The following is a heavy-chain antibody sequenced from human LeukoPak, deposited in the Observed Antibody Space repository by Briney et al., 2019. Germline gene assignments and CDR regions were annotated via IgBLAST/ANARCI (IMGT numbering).Heavy chain of an antibody. V-gene: IGHV3-53*01. D-gene: IGHD3-3*01. CDR1: GFIFTTNY. Sequence: GGSLRLSCEASGFIFTTNYMSWVRQAPGKGLEWVSVIYGGESTYYPASVKGRFTTSRDTSKTMVYLQMNTLRAEDTAVYYCAKGTDFWSGYSFYPWGPGILVTVSS. J-gene: IGHJ5*02. CDR3: AKGTDFWSGYSFYP. CDR2: IYGGEST.